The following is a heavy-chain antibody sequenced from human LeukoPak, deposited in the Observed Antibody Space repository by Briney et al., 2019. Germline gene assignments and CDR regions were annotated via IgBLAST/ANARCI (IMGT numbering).Heavy chain of an antibody. V-gene: IGHV1-69*06. CDR1: GGTFSSYA. Sequence: SVKVSCKASGGTFSSYAISWVRQAPGQGLEWMGGIIPIFGTASYAQKFQGRVTITADKSTSTAYMELSSLRSVDTAVYYCARDWYSSSWYTQTSNWFDPWGQGTLVTVSS. D-gene: IGHD6-13*01. CDR2: IIPIFGTA. J-gene: IGHJ5*02. CDR3: ARDWYSSSWYTQTSNWFDP.